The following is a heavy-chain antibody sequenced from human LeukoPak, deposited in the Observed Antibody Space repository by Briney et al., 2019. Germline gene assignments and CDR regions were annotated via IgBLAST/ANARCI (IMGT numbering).Heavy chain of an antibody. D-gene: IGHD6-19*01. CDR3: VGPGITVAGPFDY. CDR2: IYYSGST. CDR1: GGSISSSSYY. J-gene: IGHJ4*02. V-gene: IGHV4-39*07. Sequence: PSETLSLTCTVSGGSISSSSYYWGWIRQPPGKGLEWIGSIYYSGSTYYNPSLKSRVTISVDTSKNQFSLKLSSVTAADTAVYYCVGPGITVAGPFDYWGRGTLVTVSS.